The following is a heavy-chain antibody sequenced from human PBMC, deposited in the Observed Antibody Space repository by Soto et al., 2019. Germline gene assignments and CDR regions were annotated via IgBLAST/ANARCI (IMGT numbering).Heavy chain of an antibody. CDR3: ARDRGYCANGVCYRFDY. J-gene: IGHJ4*02. D-gene: IGHD2-8*01. V-gene: IGHV1-18*01. Sequence: ASVKVSCKASGYTFTGYGISWVRQAPGQGLEWMGWISAYNGDTNYAQKLQGRLTMTTDTSTNTAYMELRSLRSDDTAVYYCARDRGYCANGVCYRFDYWGQGTLVTVSS. CDR1: GYTFTGYG. CDR2: ISAYNGDT.